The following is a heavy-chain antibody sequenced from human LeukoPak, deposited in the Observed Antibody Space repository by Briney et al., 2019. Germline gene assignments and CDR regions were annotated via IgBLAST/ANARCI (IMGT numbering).Heavy chain of an antibody. Sequence: GGSLRLSCAASGFTFSDYYMSWIRQAPGKGLEWVSYISSSGSTIYYADSVKGRFTISRDNAKNSLYLQMNSLRAGDTAVYYCAKDPYCSSTSCRSWFDPWGQGTLVTVSS. J-gene: IGHJ5*02. CDR2: ISSSGSTI. CDR1: GFTFSDYY. CDR3: AKDPYCSSTSCRSWFDP. D-gene: IGHD2-2*01. V-gene: IGHV3-11*01.